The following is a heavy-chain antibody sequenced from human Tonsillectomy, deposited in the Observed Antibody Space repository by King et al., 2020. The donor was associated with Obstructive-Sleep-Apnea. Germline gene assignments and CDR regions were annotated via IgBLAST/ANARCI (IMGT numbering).Heavy chain of an antibody. CDR1: GFTFSSYW. V-gene: IGHV3-7*01. CDR3: ARDPDLYCGGDCYIFDY. Sequence: VQLVESGGGLVQPGGSLRLSCAASGFTFSSYWMSWVRQAPGKGLEWVANIKQDGSEKYYVDSVKGRFTISRDNAKNSLYLQMNSLRAEDTAVYYCARDPDLYCGGDCYIFDYWGQGTLVTVSS. J-gene: IGHJ4*02. D-gene: IGHD2-21*02. CDR2: IKQDGSEK.